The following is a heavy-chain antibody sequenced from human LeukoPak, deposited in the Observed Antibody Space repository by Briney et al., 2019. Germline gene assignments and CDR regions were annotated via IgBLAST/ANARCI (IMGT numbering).Heavy chain of an antibody. CDR2: ISGSGGST. V-gene: IGHV3-23*01. J-gene: IGHJ4*02. Sequence: GGSLRLSWAASGFTFSSYVMSWVRQAPGKGLEWVSAISGSGGSTYYADSVKGRFTISRDNSKNTLYLQMNSLRAEDTAVYYCARLPSGIVGAWGVYYFDYWGQGTLVTVSS. CDR1: GFTFSSYV. D-gene: IGHD1-26*01. CDR3: ARLPSGIVGAWGVYYFDY.